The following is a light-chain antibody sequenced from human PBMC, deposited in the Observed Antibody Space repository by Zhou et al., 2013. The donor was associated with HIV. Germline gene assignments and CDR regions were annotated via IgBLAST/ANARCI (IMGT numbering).Light chain of an antibody. CDR3: QQYGSSQWT. J-gene: IGKJ1*01. CDR2: GAS. CDR1: QSVTGSR. V-gene: IGKV3-20*01. Sequence: EIVLTQSPGTLSLPPGERAALSCRASQSVTGSRVAWYQQKPGQAPRLLIYGASSRATGIPDRFSGSGSGTDFTLTISRLEPEDFAVYYCQQYGSSQWTFGQGTKVEIK.